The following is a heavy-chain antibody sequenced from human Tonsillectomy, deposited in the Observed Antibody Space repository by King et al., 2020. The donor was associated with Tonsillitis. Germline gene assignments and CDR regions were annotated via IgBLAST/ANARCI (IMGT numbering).Heavy chain of an antibody. CDR2: IYYSGST. Sequence: QLQESGPGLVKPSETLSLTCTVPGGSVSSYYWSWIRQPPGKGLEWIGYIYYSGSTNYNPSLKSRVTISVDTSKNQFSLKLSSVTAADTAVYYCASSRMEYYYDSSGYSQASFDYWGQGTLVTVSS. CDR1: GGSVSSYY. J-gene: IGHJ4*02. V-gene: IGHV4-59*08. D-gene: IGHD3-22*01. CDR3: ASSRMEYYYDSSGYSQASFDY.